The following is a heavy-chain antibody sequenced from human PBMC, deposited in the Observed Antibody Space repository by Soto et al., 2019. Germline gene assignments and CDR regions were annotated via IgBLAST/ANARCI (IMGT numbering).Heavy chain of an antibody. Sequence: GESLKISCKGSGYSFTSYWIGWVRQMPGKGLEWMGIIYPGDSDTRYSPSFQGQVTISADKSISTAYLQWSSLKASDTAMYYCARHPHIADGNRYGMDVWGQGTTVTVSS. V-gene: IGHV5-51*01. CDR3: ARHPHIADGNRYGMDV. CDR1: GYSFTSYW. J-gene: IGHJ6*02. CDR2: IYPGDSDT. D-gene: IGHD6-13*01.